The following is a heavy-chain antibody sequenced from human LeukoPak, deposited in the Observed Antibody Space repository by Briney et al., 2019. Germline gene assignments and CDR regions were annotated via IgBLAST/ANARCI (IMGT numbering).Heavy chain of an antibody. D-gene: IGHD2-2*01. Sequence: ASVKVSCKASGSTFSDYHINWVRRASGQGPEWMGWINPKSGDASYNQAFQGRVTMTRDTSISTAYMELNRLRSDDTAMYFCASGNQLLSRYFEYWGQGTLVTVSS. CDR2: INPKSGDA. CDR3: ASGNQLLSRYFEY. CDR1: GSTFSDYH. J-gene: IGHJ4*02. V-gene: IGHV1-2*02.